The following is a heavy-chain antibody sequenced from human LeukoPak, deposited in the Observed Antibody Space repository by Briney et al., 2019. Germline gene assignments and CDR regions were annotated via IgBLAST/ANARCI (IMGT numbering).Heavy chain of an antibody. J-gene: IGHJ5*02. CDR3: AKDTTPPKAGFDP. CDR1: GFTFSSYG. CDR2: IRYDGSNK. Sequence: GGSLRLSCAASGFTFSSYGVHWVRQAPGKELEWVAFIRYDGSNKYYADSVKGRFTISRDNSKNTLYLQMNSLRAEDTAVYYCAKDTTPPKAGFDPWGQGTLVTVSS. V-gene: IGHV3-30*02. D-gene: IGHD1-14*01.